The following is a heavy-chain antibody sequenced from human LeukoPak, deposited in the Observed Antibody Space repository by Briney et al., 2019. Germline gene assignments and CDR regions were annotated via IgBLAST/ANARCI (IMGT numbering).Heavy chain of an antibody. D-gene: IGHD4-17*01. CDR1: GYTFTGYY. Sequence: ASVKVSCKASGYTFTGYYIHWIRQVPGQGLEWMGWIKPNSGDTSYAQSFQGRVTMTRDTSINTAYMELSRLKSDDTAMYYCARDRTTVTIFDSWGQGTLVTVSS. J-gene: IGHJ4*02. CDR3: ARDRTTVTIFDS. CDR2: IKPNSGDT. V-gene: IGHV1-2*02.